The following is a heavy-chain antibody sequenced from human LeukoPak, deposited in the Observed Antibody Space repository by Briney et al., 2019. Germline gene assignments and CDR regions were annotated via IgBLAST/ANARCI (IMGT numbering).Heavy chain of an antibody. D-gene: IGHD3-10*01. CDR3: ARGAYYGSGSYSFDY. Sequence: PGGSLRLSCAASGFTFSDYYMSWIRQAPGKGLEWVSYISSSGSTIYYADPVKGRFTISRDNAKNSLYLQMNSLRAEDTAVYYCARGAYYGSGSYSFDYWGQGTLVTVSS. J-gene: IGHJ4*02. CDR1: GFTFSDYY. V-gene: IGHV3-11*04. CDR2: ISSSGSTI.